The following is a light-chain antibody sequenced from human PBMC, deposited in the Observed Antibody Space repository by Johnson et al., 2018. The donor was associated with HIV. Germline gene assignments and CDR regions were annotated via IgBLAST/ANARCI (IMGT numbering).Light chain of an antibody. CDR3: GTWDNSLSTGGA. Sequence: QSVLTQPPSVSAAPGQKVTISCSGSSSNIGNNYVSWYQQLPGTAPKLLIYENNKRPSGIPDRFSGSKSGTSATLGITGLQTGDEADYYCGTWDNSLSTGGAFGPGTKVTVL. CDR2: ENN. V-gene: IGLV1-51*02. J-gene: IGLJ1*01. CDR1: SSNIGNNY.